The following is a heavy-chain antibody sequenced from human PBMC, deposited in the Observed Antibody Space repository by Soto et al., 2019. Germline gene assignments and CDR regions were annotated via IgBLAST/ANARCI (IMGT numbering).Heavy chain of an antibody. Sequence: ASVKVSCKASGYTFTSYGISWVRQAPGQGLEWMGWISAYNGNTNYAQKLQGRVTMTTDTSTSTAYMELRSLRSDDTAVYYCARGHYYDSRGQDYYYYGMDVWGQGTTVTVSS. CDR3: ARGHYYDSRGQDYYYYGMDV. V-gene: IGHV1-18*01. D-gene: IGHD3-22*01. CDR2: ISAYNGNT. J-gene: IGHJ6*02. CDR1: GYTFTSYG.